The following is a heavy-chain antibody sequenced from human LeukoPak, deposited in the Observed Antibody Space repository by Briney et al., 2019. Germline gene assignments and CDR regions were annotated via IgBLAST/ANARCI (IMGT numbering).Heavy chain of an antibody. D-gene: IGHD2-15*01. CDR1: GGSISSYY. CDR2: IYYSGST. J-gene: IGHJ4*02. Sequence: SETLSLTCTVSGGSISSYYWSWIRQPPGKGLEWIGYIYYSGSTYYNPSLKSRVTISVDTSKNQFSLKLSSVTAADTAVYYCASRHPNTLSDYWGQGTLVTVSS. V-gene: IGHV4-59*06. CDR3: ASRHPNTLSDY.